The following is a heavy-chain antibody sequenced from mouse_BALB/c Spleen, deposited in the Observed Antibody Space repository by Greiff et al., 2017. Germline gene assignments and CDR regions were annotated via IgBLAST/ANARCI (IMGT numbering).Heavy chain of an antibody. CDR3: ASYYRYDGFAY. D-gene: IGHD2-14*01. Sequence: EVQRVESGGGLVQPGESLKLSCESNEYEFPSHDMSWVLKTPEKRLELVAAINSDGGSTYYPDTMERRFIISRDNTKKTLYLQMSSLRSEDTALYYCASYYRYDGFAYWGQGTLVTVSA. CDR1: EYEFPSHD. J-gene: IGHJ3*01. V-gene: IGHV5-2*01. CDR2: INSDGGST.